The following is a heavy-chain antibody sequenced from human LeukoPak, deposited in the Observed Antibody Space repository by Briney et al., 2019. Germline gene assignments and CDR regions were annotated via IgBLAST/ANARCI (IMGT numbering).Heavy chain of an antibody. V-gene: IGHV3-74*01. CDR2: INSDGSST. D-gene: IGHD3-22*01. CDR1: GFTFSSYW. J-gene: IGHJ4*02. CDR3: AIYYERPDY. Sequence: GGSLRLSCAASGFTFSSYWMHWVRQAPGKGLVCVSRINSDGSSTSYADSVKGRFTISRDNAKNSLFLQMNSLRAEDTAVYYCAIYYERPDYWGQGTLVTVSS.